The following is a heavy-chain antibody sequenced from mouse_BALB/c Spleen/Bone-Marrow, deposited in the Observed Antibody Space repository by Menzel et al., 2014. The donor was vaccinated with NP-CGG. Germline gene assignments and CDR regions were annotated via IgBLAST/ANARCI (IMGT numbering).Heavy chain of an antibody. CDR2: INPSNGRT. CDR3: ARSDGYYPYYYAMDY. Sequence: QVQLQQSGAELVKPGASVKLSCKASGHTFTSYWMHWVKQRPGQGLEWIGEINPSNGRTTYNETFKSKATLTVDKSSSTAYMQLSSLTSEDSAVYYCARSDGYYPYYYAMDYWGQGTSVTVSS. D-gene: IGHD2-3*01. V-gene: IGHV1S81*02. J-gene: IGHJ4*01. CDR1: GHTFTSYW.